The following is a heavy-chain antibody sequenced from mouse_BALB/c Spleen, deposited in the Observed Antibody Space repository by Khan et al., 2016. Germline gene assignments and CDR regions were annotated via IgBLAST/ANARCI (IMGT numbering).Heavy chain of an antibody. CDR2: IDTNTGEP. D-gene: IGHD2-2*01. CDR1: GYSFTNYG. J-gene: IGHJ3*01. Sequence: LVESGPELKKPGETVKISCKASGYSFTNYGMNWVKQAPGKGLKWMGWIDTNTGEPTYAEDFKGRFAFSLETSAITAYLQINNLKNDDTATYFCARWGYGYAWFAYWGQGTLVTVSA. CDR3: ARWGYGYAWFAY. V-gene: IGHV9-3*02.